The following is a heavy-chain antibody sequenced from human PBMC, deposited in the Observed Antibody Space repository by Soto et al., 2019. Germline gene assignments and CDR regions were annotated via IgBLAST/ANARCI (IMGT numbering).Heavy chain of an antibody. Sequence: ASVKVSCKASGYTFTGYYMHWVRQAPGQGLEWMGWMNPNSGNTGYAQKFQGRVTMTRNTSISTAYMELSSLRSEDTAVYYCARGERFLEWLLYSHYYYGMDVWGQGTTVTVSS. D-gene: IGHD3-3*01. J-gene: IGHJ6*02. V-gene: IGHV1-8*02. CDR3: ARGERFLEWLLYSHYYYGMDV. CDR1: GYTFTGYY. CDR2: MNPNSGNT.